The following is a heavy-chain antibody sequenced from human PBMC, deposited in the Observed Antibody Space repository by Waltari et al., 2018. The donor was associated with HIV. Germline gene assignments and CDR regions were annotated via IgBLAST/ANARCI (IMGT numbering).Heavy chain of an antibody. J-gene: IGHJ4*02. D-gene: IGHD6-19*01. CDR3: ARGLGLTVAVSGIRPFDY. CDR2: IFSGGST. V-gene: IGHV3-53*01. Sequence: EVRLVESGGALIQPGGSLRLSCVASGFSVGNPSLTWVRPAPGQGLEWVAIIFSGGSTYYADSVRGRFIISRDNSKNTLYLQMNSLTAEDTAIYYCARGLGLTVAVSGIRPFDYWGQGTLVTVSS. CDR1: GFSVGNPS.